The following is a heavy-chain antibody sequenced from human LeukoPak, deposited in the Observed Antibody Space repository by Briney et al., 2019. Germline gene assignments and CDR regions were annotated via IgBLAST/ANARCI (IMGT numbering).Heavy chain of an antibody. CDR3: AKVALGYCSVSSCYYFDY. V-gene: IGHV3-23*01. CDR1: GFTFSGYA. Sequence: PGGSLRLSCEASGFTFSGYAMSWVRQAPGKGLEWVSSINAFGARTYYADSVKGRFTISRDNSKNTLYLQMNSLRAEGTALYYCAKVALGYCSVSSCYYFDYGGEGTLVTVSS. CDR2: INAFGART. D-gene: IGHD2-15*01. J-gene: IGHJ4*02.